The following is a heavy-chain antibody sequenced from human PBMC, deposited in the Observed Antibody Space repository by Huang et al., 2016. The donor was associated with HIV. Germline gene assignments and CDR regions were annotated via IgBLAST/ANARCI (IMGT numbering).Heavy chain of an antibody. D-gene: IGHD6-19*01. CDR3: AGGGLGLDNFDY. CDR1: RGTFSRYA. CDR2: SIPIFGTA. J-gene: IGHJ4*02. Sequence: QVQLVQSGAEVKKPGSSVKVSCKASRGTFSRYAISWVRQAPGQGLEWMGGSIPIFGTANYAQKFQGRVTITADESTSTAYMELSSLSSEDTAVYYCAGGGLGLDNFDYWGQGTLVTVSS. V-gene: IGHV1-69*01.